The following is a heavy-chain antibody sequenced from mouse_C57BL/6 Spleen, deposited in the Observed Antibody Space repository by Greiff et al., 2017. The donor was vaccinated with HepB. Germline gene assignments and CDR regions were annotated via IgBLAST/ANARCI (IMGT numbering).Heavy chain of an antibody. Sequence: EVQGVESGGGLVKPGGSLKLSCAASGFTFSSYAMSWVRQTPEKRLEWVATISDGGSYTYYPDNVKGRFTISRDNAKNNLYLQMSHLKSEDTAMYYCARMGGTYWGQGSTLTVSS. CDR1: GFTFSSYA. V-gene: IGHV5-4*01. CDR3: ARMGGTY. D-gene: IGHD3-3*01. CDR2: ISDGGSYT. J-gene: IGHJ2*01.